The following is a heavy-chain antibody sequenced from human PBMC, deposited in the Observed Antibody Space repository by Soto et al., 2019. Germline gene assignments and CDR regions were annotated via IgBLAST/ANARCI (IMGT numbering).Heavy chain of an antibody. CDR3: VSQRTTVLTQAYFDY. J-gene: IGHJ4*02. CDR2: VYYRGRS. V-gene: IGHV4-39*01. CDR1: GGSVTNSSYY. D-gene: IGHD4-17*01. Sequence: SETLSLTCTVSGGSVTNSSYYWGWIRQSPGKGLEWIGSVYYRGRSYSKSSVKSRVTISVDTSKNQFSLNFNSVTASDTALYYCVSQRTTVLTQAYFDYWGPAALVT.